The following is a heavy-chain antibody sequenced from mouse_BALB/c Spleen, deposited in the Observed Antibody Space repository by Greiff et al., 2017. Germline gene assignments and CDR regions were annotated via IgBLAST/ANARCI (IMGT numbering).Heavy chain of an antibody. Sequence: VQLQQSGPELVKPGASVKISCKASGYSFTGYYMHWVKQSHVKSLEWIGRINPYNGATSYNQNFKDKASLTVDKSSSTAYMELHSLTSEDSAVYYCARERTTATAFAYWGQGTLVTVSA. V-gene: IGHV1-31*01. J-gene: IGHJ3*01. D-gene: IGHD1-2*01. CDR3: ARERTTATAFAY. CDR2: INPYNGAT. CDR1: GYSFTGYY.